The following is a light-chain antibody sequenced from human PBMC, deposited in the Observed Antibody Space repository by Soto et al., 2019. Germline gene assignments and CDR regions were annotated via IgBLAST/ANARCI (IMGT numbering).Light chain of an antibody. CDR2: DVS. V-gene: IGLV2-14*01. J-gene: IGLJ1*01. Sequence: QSALTQPASVSGSPGQSITISCTGTSSDVDGYNYVSWYQQYPGKAPKLMIYDVSNRPSGVSNRFSGSKSGNTASLTISGLQAEDEADYYCTSYTSSSTLYVFGTGTKVTVL. CDR1: SSDVDGYNY. CDR3: TSYTSSSTLYV.